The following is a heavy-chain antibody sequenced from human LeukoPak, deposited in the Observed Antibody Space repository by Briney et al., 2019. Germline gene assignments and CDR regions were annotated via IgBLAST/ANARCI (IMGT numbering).Heavy chain of an antibody. Sequence: PGGSLRLSCVASGFSFSDYDMYWVRQAAGRGLEWVSALGTNGDACYLGSVRGRFPISRENVKKSLYPQMNSLGVEDTAVYYCAREWRGIASHYHGMEVWGQGTTVTVSS. V-gene: IGHV3-13*01. D-gene: IGHD3-3*01. J-gene: IGHJ6*02. CDR2: LGTNGDA. CDR3: AREWRGIASHYHGMEV. CDR1: GFSFSDYD.